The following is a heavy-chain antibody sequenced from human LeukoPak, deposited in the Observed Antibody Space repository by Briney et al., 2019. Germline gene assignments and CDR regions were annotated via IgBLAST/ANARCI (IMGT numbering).Heavy chain of an antibody. CDR2: IYYSGST. Sequence: SETLSLTCIVSGGSISSYYWSWIRQPPGKGLEWIGYIYYSGSTNYNPSLKSRVTISVDTSKNQFSLKVSSVTAADTAVYYCARDSGPRFDYWGQGTLVTVSS. CDR3: ARDSGPRFDY. V-gene: IGHV4-59*01. CDR1: GGSISSYY. J-gene: IGHJ4*02. D-gene: IGHD6-19*01.